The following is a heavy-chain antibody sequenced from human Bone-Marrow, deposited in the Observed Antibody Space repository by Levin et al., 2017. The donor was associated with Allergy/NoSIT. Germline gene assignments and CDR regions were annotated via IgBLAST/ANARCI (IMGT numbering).Heavy chain of an antibody. CDR2: FDPGEGEL. J-gene: IGHJ4*02. D-gene: IGHD3-3*01. CDR3: ATLRYDFLSGYPDY. CDR1: GYSLTDLS. Sequence: ASVKVSCKVSGYSLTDLSMHWVRQSPGEGLEWMGGFDPGEGELKYAQKFQGRVTMTEDTSTDTAYMELSSLRSEDTAIYYCATLRYDFLSGYPDYWGQGTLVTVSS. V-gene: IGHV1-24*01.